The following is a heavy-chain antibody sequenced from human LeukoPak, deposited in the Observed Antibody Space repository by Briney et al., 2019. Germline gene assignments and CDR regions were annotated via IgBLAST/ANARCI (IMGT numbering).Heavy chain of an antibody. V-gene: IGHV4-59*01. CDR1: GGSISSYY. CDR3: ARDHYCSGGSCYLGWFDP. J-gene: IGHJ5*02. Sequence: SETLSLTCTVSGGSISSYYWSWVRQPPGKGLEWIGYIYYSGSTSYNPSLKSRVTISVDTSKNQISLKVRSVTAADTAVYYCARDHYCSGGSCYLGWFDPWGQGTLVTVSS. D-gene: IGHD2-15*01. CDR2: IYYSGST.